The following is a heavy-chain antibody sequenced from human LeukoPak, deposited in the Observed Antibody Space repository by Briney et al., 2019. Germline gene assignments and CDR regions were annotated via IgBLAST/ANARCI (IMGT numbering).Heavy chain of an antibody. CDR1: GGSISSYY. J-gene: IGHJ3*02. CDR3: ARGVTGTTIGSFDI. Sequence: PSETLSLTCTVSGGSISSYYWSWIRQPPGKGLEWVGYIYYSGSTNYNPSLKSRVTISVDTSKNQFSLKLSSVTAADTALYYCARGVTGTTIGSFDIWGQGTMVTVSS. V-gene: IGHV4-59*01. CDR2: IYYSGST. D-gene: IGHD1-20*01.